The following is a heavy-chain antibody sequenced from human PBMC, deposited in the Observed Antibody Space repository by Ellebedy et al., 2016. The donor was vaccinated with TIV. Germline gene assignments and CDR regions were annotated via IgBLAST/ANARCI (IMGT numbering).Heavy chain of an antibody. CDR1: GFTFSNAW. V-gene: IGHV3-15*01. CDR2: INGKTDGETT. J-gene: IGHJ4*02. CDR3: NTNRYS. Sequence: GESLKISCAASGFTFSNAWMSWVRQAPGKGLEWVARINGKTDGETTDYVAPVKGRFTISRDDSKNTLYLQINSLKTEDTAMYYCNTNRYSWGQGTLVTVSS.